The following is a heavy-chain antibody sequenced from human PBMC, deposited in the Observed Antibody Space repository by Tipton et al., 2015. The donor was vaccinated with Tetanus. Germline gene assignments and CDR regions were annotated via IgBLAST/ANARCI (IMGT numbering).Heavy chain of an antibody. Sequence: TLSLTCSVSGGSVNRGSYYWSWVRQPPGKGLEWIGYIYYSGSTNYNPSLKSRVTISIDTSKNQFSLRLSSVTAADTAVYYCSSSPGNQYLAFFDYWGRGTLVTVSS. V-gene: IGHV4-61*01. CDR1: GGSVNRGSYY. CDR3: SSSPGNQYLAFFDY. CDR2: IYYSGST. J-gene: IGHJ4*02. D-gene: IGHD2/OR15-2a*01.